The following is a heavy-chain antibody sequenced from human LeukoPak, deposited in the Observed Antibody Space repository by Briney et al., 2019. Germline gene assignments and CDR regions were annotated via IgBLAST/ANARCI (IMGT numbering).Heavy chain of an antibody. J-gene: IGHJ3*02. V-gene: IGHV1-2*02. CDR1: GYTFTGYY. D-gene: IGHD5-18*01. CDR3: ARTKRGYSYGFRAFDI. CDR2: INPNSGGT. Sequence: ASVKVSCKASGYTFTGYYMHWVRQAPGQGLEWMGWINPNSGGTNYAQKFQGRVTMTRDKSNSTAYMELSRLRSDDTALYYCARTKRGYSYGFRAFDIWGQGTMVTVSS.